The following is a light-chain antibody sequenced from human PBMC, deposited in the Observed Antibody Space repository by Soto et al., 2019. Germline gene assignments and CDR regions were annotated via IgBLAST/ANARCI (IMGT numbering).Light chain of an antibody. CDR1: SSNIGAGYD. Sequence: QSVLTQPPSVSGAPGQRVTISCTGSSSNIGAGYDVHWYQQLPGTAPKLLIYGNSNRLSGVPDRFSGSKSGTSASLAITGLQAEDEADYYCQSYDSSLSGVFGTGTKLTVL. V-gene: IGLV1-40*01. CDR3: QSYDSSLSGV. CDR2: GNS. J-gene: IGLJ1*01.